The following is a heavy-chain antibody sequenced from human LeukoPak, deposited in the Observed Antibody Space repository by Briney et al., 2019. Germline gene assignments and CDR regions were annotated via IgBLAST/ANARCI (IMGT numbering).Heavy chain of an antibody. CDR2: IIPIFGTA. V-gene: IGHV1-69*06. J-gene: IGHJ1*01. CDR3: ARFPVYYYDSSGYYGDAEYFQH. D-gene: IGHD3-22*01. Sequence: PGASVKVSCKASGGTFSSYAISWVRQAPGQGLEWMGGIIPIFGTANYAQKFQGRVTITADKSTSTAYMELSSLRSEDTAVYYCARFPVYYYDSSGYYGDAEYFQHWGQGTLVTVSS. CDR1: GGTFSSYA.